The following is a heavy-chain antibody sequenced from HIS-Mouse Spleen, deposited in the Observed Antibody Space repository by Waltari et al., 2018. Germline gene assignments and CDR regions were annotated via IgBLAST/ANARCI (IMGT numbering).Heavy chain of an antibody. Sequence: EVQLLESGGGLVQPGGSLRLPCAASGFTFSSHATSWVRQAPGQGLEWVSAISGSGGSTSYADSVKGRFTISRDNSKNTLYLQMNSLRAEDTAVYYCANLVDTAMVWWGQGTLVTVSS. CDR2: ISGSGGST. CDR3: ANLVDTAMVW. CDR1: GFTFSSHA. J-gene: IGHJ4*02. D-gene: IGHD5-18*01. V-gene: IGHV3-23*01.